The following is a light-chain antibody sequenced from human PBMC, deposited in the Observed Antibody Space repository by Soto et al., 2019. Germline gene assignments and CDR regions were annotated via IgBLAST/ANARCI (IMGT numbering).Light chain of an antibody. J-gene: IGLJ1*01. CDR3: SSYTNINTRACV. CDR1: SNDVGTYNL. CDR2: EGT. V-gene: IGLV2-14*02. Sequence: QSALTQPASVSGSPGQSITISCTGTSNDVGTYNLVSWYQQHPGKVPKVMIYEGTDRPSGVSNRFSGSKSGNTASLTISGLQAEDEAEYYCSSYTNINTRACVFGTGTKVTVL.